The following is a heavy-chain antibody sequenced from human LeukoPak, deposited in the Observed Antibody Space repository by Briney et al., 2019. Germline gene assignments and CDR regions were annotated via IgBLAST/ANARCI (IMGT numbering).Heavy chain of an antibody. Sequence: ASVKVSCKASGYTFTSYDINWVRQATGQGLEWMGWMNPNRGNTGYAQKFQGRVTMTRNTSIRTAYMELSSLRSEDTAVYYCARVGNSSSWYFHYYYYYMDVWGKGTTVTVSS. CDR3: ARVGNSSSWYFHYYYYYMDV. J-gene: IGHJ6*03. CDR2: MNPNRGNT. D-gene: IGHD6-13*01. CDR1: GYTFTSYD. V-gene: IGHV1-8*01.